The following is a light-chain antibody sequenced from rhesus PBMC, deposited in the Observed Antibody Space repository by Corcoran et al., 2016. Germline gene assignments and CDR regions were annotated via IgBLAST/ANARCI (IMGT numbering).Light chain of an antibody. V-gene: IGKV1-33*02. CDR3: QQHNSNPRT. Sequence: GDRVTITCQASQGISNWLAWYQQKPGKAPKLLIYAASSLQSGVPSRFGGSGSGTALTRTIISLQPEVFATYDSQQHNSNPRTFGQGTKGEIK. CDR2: AAS. CDR1: QGISNW. J-gene: IGKJ1*01.